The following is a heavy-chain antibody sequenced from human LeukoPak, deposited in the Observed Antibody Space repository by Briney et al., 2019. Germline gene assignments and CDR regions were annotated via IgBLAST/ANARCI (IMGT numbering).Heavy chain of an antibody. Sequence: PGGSLTLLCAGSGFDFSPYEMNWVRQAPGKGLEWVSEISSGGINTYYTDSVKGRFTISRDNAKNSLYLQMNSLRAEDTAVYYCATLSVAGSGVDFWGQESLLVVSS. CDR1: GFDFSPYE. CDR3: ATLSVAGSGVDF. CDR2: ISSGGINT. V-gene: IGHV3-48*03. J-gene: IGHJ4*02. D-gene: IGHD6-19*01.